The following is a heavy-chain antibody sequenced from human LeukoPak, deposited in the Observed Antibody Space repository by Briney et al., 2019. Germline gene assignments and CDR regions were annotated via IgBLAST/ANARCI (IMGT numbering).Heavy chain of an antibody. CDR1: GFIFSTYA. J-gene: IGHJ4*02. V-gene: IGHV3-23*01. CDR3: ARVIRAAPGKGYFDY. CDR2: ISGSGGST. D-gene: IGHD6-13*01. Sequence: GGSLRLSCATSGFIFSTYALSWVRQAPGKGLEWASSISGSGGSTYHADSVKGRFTISRDSSKNTLYLQMNSLRAEDTAIYYCARVIRAAPGKGYFDYWGQGTLVTVSS.